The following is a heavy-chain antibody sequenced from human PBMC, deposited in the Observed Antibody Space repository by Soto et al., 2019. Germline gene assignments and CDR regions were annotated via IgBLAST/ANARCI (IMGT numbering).Heavy chain of an antibody. CDR2: ISYDGSNK. J-gene: IGHJ6*02. Sequence: GGSLRLSCAASGFTFSSYGMHWVRQAPGKGLEWVAVISYDGSNKYYADSVKGRFTISRDNSKNTLYLQMNSLRAEDTAVYYCAKERRAAARYYYYGMDVWGQGTTVTVSS. V-gene: IGHV3-30*18. D-gene: IGHD6-13*01. CDR1: GFTFSSYG. CDR3: AKERRAAARYYYYGMDV.